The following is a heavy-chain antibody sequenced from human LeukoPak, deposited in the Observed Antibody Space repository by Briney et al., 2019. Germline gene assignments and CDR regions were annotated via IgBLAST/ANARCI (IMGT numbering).Heavy chain of an antibody. Sequence: GRSLRLSCAASGFTFSSYAMHWVRQAPGKGLEWVAVISYDGSNKYYADSVKGRFTISRDNSKNTLYLQMNSLRAEDTAVYYCARDAYGGTASPTLDYWGQGTLVTVSS. D-gene: IGHD4-23*01. J-gene: IGHJ4*02. V-gene: IGHV3-30-3*01. CDR2: ISYDGSNK. CDR3: ARDAYGGTASPTLDY. CDR1: GFTFSSYA.